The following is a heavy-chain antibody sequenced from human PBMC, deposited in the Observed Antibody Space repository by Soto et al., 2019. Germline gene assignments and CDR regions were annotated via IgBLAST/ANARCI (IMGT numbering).Heavy chain of an antibody. V-gene: IGHV3-30*18. CDR3: AKGYSGYDSVLDY. J-gene: IGHJ4*02. CDR2: ISYDGSNK. Sequence: GGSLRLSCAASGFTFSNYGMHWVRQAPGKGLEWVAVISYDGSNKYYADSVKGRFTISRDNSKNTLYLQMNSLRAEDTAVYYCAKGYSGYDSVLDYWGQGTLVTVSS. D-gene: IGHD5-12*01. CDR1: GFTFSNYG.